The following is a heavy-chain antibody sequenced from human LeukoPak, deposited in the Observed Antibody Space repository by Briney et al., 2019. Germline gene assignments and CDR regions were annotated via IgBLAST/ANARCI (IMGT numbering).Heavy chain of an antibody. V-gene: IGHV3-7*01. CDR1: GFTFXXXX. D-gene: IGHD1-26*01. CDR3: ARDQGIVGATTSAPDY. CDR2: XKQDGSEK. J-gene: IGHJ4*02. Sequence: LXXXXXGFTFXXXXMSXXXQXXXXGXXXXAXXKQDGSEKYYVDSVKGRFTISRDNAKNSLYLQMNSLRAEDTAVYYCARDQGIVGATTSAPDYWGQGTLVTVSS.